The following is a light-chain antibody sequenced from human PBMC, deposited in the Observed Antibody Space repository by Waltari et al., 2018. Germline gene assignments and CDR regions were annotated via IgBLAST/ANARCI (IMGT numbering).Light chain of an antibody. Sequence: DIQMTQAPSSLSASVGDRVTITCRTSQTISTYLNWYQQTPGKAPRLLIYATSNLQSGVPSRFSGSGAGTNFTLIISSLQPEDFAVYYCQQSYTTPLTFGGGTKVEIK. CDR1: QTISTY. CDR2: ATS. CDR3: QQSYTTPLT. J-gene: IGKJ4*01. V-gene: IGKV1-39*01.